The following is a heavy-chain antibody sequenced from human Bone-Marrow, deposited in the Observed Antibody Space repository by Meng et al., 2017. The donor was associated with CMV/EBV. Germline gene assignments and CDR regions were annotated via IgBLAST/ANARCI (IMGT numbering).Heavy chain of an antibody. CDR2: VRYDGSNK. V-gene: IGHV3-30*02. Sequence: GGSLRLSCASSGFTFSSYGMHWVRPAPGQGLEWVAFVRYDGSNKYYADSVKGRFTISRDNSKNTLYLQMNSLGADDTAVYYCAKRVVPASIIGWGWFDPWGQGTLVTVSS. CDR3: AKRVVPASIIGWGWFDP. J-gene: IGHJ5*02. D-gene: IGHD2-2*02. CDR1: GFTFSSYG.